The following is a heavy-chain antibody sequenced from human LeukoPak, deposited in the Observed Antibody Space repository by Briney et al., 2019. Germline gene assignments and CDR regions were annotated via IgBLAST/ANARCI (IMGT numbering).Heavy chain of an antibody. CDR3: ARFSSSLGYFDY. D-gene: IGHD6-13*01. V-gene: IGHV4-34*01. Sequence: SEILSLTCAVYGGSFSGYYWSWIRQPPGKGLEWIGEINHSGSTNYNPSLKSRVTISVDTSKNQFSLKLSSVTAADTAVYYCARFSSSLGYFDYWGQGTLVTVSS. CDR1: GGSFSGYY. J-gene: IGHJ4*02. CDR2: INHSGST.